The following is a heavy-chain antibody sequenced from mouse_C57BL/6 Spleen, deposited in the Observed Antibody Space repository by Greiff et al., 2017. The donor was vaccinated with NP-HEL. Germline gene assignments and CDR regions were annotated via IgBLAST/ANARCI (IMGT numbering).Heavy chain of an antibody. CDR2: IDPISGGS. V-gene: IGHV1-72*01. D-gene: IGHD2-1*01. Sequence: QVQLQQPGAELVKPGASVKLSCKASGYTFTSYWMHWVKQRPGRGLEWIGRIDPISGGSRYNEKFKIKATLTVDKPSSSAYMHLSSLTSEDSAVYYCARGYYGNHFDYWGQGSTLTVSS. CDR3: ARGYYGNHFDY. J-gene: IGHJ2*01. CDR1: GYTFTSYW.